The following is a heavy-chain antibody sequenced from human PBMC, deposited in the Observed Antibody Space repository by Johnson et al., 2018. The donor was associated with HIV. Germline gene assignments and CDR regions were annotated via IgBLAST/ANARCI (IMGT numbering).Heavy chain of an antibody. J-gene: IGHJ3*01. CDR3: ARGADPGIAAALV. V-gene: IGHV3-74*03. D-gene: IGHD6-13*01. Sequence: VQLVESGGGLVQPGRSLRLSCKSSGFAFRTYWMVWVRQVPGKRPVWVARIYNDGSRTTYADSVRGRFTISRDNAKYTVDLQMNSLRVEDTAVYYCARGADPGIAAALVWGQGTMVTVSS. CDR1: GFAFRTYW. CDR2: IYNDGSRT.